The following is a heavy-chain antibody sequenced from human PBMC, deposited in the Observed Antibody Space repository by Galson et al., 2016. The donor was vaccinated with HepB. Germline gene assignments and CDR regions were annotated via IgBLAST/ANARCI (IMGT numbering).Heavy chain of an antibody. CDR2: SHYAGTA. D-gene: IGHD6-19*01. Sequence: TLSLTCAVSGDSIKGVGHYWNWLRQRPGKGLEWIGYSHYAGTASSNPSLKSRVSISVDTSNNLFSLTLTSVTADDTAVYYFAQKGRGGWFFDSWGRGTLVTVTS. CDR3: AQKGRGGWFFDS. CDR1: GDSIKGVGHY. V-gene: IGHV4-31*11. J-gene: IGHJ4*02.